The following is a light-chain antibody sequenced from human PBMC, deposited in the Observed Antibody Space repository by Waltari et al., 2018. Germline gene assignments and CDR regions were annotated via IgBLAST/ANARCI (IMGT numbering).Light chain of an antibody. V-gene: IGKV4-1*01. CDR1: QSVLYSSNNKNY. CDR2: WAS. CDR3: QQCYSTPYT. Sequence: DIVMTQSPDSLAVSLGEKAIINCKSSQSVLYSSNNKNYLAWYHQKPGQPPKLLIYWASTRELGVPDRFSGSGSGTEFTLTISSLQAADVAVYYCQQCYSTPYTFGQGTKLEIK. J-gene: IGKJ2*01.